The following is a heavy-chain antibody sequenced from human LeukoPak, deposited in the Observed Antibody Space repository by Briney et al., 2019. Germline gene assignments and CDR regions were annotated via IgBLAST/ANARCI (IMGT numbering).Heavy chain of an antibody. CDR3: ARDNSELWIDY. CDR2: INHSGST. CDR1: GGSFSGYY. Sequence: SETLSLTCAVYGGSFSGYYWSWIRQPPGKGLEWIGEINHSGSTNYNPSLKSRVTISVDTSKNQFSLKLSSVTAADTAVYYCARDNSELWIDYWGQGTLVTVSS. V-gene: IGHV4-34*01. J-gene: IGHJ4*02. D-gene: IGHD1-7*01.